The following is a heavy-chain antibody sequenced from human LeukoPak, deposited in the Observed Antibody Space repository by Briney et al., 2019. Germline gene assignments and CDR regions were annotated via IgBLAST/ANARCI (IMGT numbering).Heavy chain of an antibody. D-gene: IGHD2-2*02. CDR3: ARYTGGGVY. Sequence: GGSLRLSCAVSGITFSSGYMHWVRQPPGKGPVWVSRISSDGNNTIYADSVKGRFTISRDDARNTLYLQMNSLRDADTAVYYCARYTGGGVYWGQGTLVTVSS. CDR1: GITFSSGY. J-gene: IGHJ4*02. CDR2: ISSDGNNT. V-gene: IGHV3-74*01.